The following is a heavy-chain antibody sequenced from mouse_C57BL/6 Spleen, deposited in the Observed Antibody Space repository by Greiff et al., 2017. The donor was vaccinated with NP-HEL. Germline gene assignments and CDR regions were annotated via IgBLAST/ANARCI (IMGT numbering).Heavy chain of an antibody. CDR3: ARSSHYGGSYYWYFDV. CDR1: AYTFTSYW. CDR2: FHPISGST. V-gene: IGHV1-64*01. Sequence: QVQLQQPGAELVKPGASVKLSCKASAYTFTSYWMPWVKQRPGQGLEWIGMFHPISGSTNYNEKFKSKATLPVAKSSSTASLQLSSLASADSEFYYCARSSHYGGSYYWYFDVWGTGTTVTVSS. D-gene: IGHD1-1*01. J-gene: IGHJ1*03.